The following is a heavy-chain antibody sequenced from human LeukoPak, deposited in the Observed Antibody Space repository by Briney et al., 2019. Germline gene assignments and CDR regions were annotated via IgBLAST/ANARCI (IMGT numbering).Heavy chain of an antibody. D-gene: IGHD6-19*01. CDR2: IKPDGNDK. J-gene: IGHJ4*02. Sequence: GGSLRLSCVASGFTFSIHWMTWVRQAPGKGLEWVATIKPDGNDKFFVDSVKGRFTISRDNAKNSLYLQMNSLRAEDTAVYFCVRDPGWFRFDYWGQGTLVTVSS. V-gene: IGHV3-7*03. CDR1: GFTFSIHW. CDR3: VRDPGWFRFDY.